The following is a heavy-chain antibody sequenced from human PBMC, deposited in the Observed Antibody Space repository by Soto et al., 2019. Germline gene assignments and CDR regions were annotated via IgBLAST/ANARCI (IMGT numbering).Heavy chain of an antibody. CDR2: IWYDGSNK. J-gene: IGHJ4*02. CDR3: ARDLRCSSTTRPADF. V-gene: IGHV3-33*01. CDR1: GFTFSTFG. D-gene: IGHD2-2*01. Sequence: GGSLRLSCAASGFTFSTFGMHWVRQAPGKGLEWVAIIWYDGSNKYYGDSVKGRFTISRDNSKNTAYLQMNSLRAEDTAVYYCARDLRCSSTTRPADFWGQGTLVTVSS.